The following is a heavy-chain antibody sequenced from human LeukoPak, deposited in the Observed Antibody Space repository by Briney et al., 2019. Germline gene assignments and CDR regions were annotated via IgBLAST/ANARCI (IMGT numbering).Heavy chain of an antibody. Sequence: PSETLSLTCTVSGGSISSYYWSWIRQPAGKGLEWIGRIYTSGSTNYNPSLKSRVTMSVDTSKNQFSLKLSSVTAADTAVYYCARRYGSGSYPRAYYFDYWGQGTLVTVSS. CDR3: ARRYGSGSYPRAYYFDY. CDR2: IYTSGST. J-gene: IGHJ4*02. D-gene: IGHD3-10*01. CDR1: GGSISSYY. V-gene: IGHV4-4*07.